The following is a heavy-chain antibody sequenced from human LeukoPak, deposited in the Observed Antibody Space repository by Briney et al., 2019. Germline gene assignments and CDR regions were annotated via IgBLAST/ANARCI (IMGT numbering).Heavy chain of an antibody. D-gene: IGHD3-22*01. CDR3: ARDRGYDSSGYYGY. V-gene: IGHV3-21*01. CDR1: GFTFSSYS. J-gene: IGHJ4*02. CDR2: ISSSSSYI. Sequence: GGSLRLSCAASGFTFSSYSMNWVRQAPGKGLEWVSSISSSSSYIYYADSVKGRFTISRDNAKNSLYLQMHSLRAEDTAVYYCARDRGYDSSGYYGYWGQGTLVTVSS.